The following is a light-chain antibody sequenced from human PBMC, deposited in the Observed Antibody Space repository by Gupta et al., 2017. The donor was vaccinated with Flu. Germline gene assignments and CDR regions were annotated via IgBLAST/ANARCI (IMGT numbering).Light chain of an antibody. CDR1: NLGDKY. CDR3: QAWDTSTYYV. V-gene: IGLV3-1*01. J-gene: IGLJ1*01. Sequence: SYYLPQPPSVPVSPRRPPSIPCSGDNLGDKYVCWYQQKPGQSPVLVIYQDNKRPSGIPERFSGSNSGNTATLTISGTQAMDEADYYCQAWDTSTYYVFGTGTKVTVL. CDR2: QDN.